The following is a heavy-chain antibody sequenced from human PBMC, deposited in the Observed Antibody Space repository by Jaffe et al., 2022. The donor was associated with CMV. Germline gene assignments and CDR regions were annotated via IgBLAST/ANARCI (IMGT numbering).Heavy chain of an antibody. J-gene: IGHJ1*01. CDR2: VSTNGITT. V-gene: IGHV3-48*03. CDR1: GLSFITYE. CDR3: ATGGNCITGLCTNVAYLKY. Sequence: EVNLVESGGGSVQPGGSVRLSCVVSGLSFITYEMNWVRQAPGKGLEWISNVSTNGITTHYAESVKGRFTISRDNAKNSLYLEMNSLRVEDTAVYYCATGGNCITGLCTNVAYLKYWGQGTLVTVSS. D-gene: IGHD1-20*01.